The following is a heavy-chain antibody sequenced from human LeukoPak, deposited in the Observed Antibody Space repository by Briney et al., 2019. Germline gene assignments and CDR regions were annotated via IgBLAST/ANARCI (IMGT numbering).Heavy chain of an antibody. CDR3: ARVFGDYGGFDY. CDR2: INPNSGGT. Sequence: GASVKVSCKASRYTFTGYYMHRVRQAPGQGLEWMGWINPNSGGTNYAQKFQGRVTMTRDMSTSTVYMELSSLGSEDTAVYYCARVFGDYGGFDYWGQGTLVTVSS. V-gene: IGHV1-2*02. D-gene: IGHD4-17*01. CDR1: RYTFTGYY. J-gene: IGHJ4*02.